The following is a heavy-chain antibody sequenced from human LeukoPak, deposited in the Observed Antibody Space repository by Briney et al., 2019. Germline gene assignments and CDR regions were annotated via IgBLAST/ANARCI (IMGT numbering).Heavy chain of an antibody. V-gene: IGHV4-59*08. CDR1: GGSISDYY. Sequence: PSETLSLTCTVSGGSISDYYWTWIRQPPGKGLEWIGYIYYTGSTNYNPSLKSRVTISIDTSKNQFSLKLSSVTAADTAVYYCARGGIAAWGWFDPWGQGTLVAVSS. D-gene: IGHD6-13*01. CDR2: IYYTGST. J-gene: IGHJ5*02. CDR3: ARGGIAAWGWFDP.